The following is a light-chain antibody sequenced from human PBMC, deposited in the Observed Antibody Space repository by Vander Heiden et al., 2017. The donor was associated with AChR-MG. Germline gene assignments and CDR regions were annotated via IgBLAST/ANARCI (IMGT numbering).Light chain of an antibody. CDR1: QNIRTF. V-gene: IGKV1-39*01. CDR3: QQSDSSPLT. J-gene: IGKJ4*01. Sequence: DIQVTQSPSSLSASVGDRVTITCRASQNIRTFLNWYQQKPGRAPKLLIYAATSLQSGVPSRFSGSESGTDFTLTISRLQPEDFATYYCQQSDSSPLTFGGGTKVEIK. CDR2: AAT.